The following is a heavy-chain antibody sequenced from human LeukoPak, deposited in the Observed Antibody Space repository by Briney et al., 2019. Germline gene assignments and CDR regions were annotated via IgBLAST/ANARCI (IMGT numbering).Heavy chain of an antibody. CDR3: ARDRDFQYDY. CDR1: GGSISRYY. J-gene: IGHJ4*02. V-gene: IGHV4-59*01. D-gene: IGHD3-3*01. CDR2: IHYSGTT. Sequence: SEALSLTCTVSGGSISRYYWSWIRQPPGKGLEWIGYIHYSGTTNYNPSLKRRVTISVDTSKNQFSLKLSSVTAADTAVYYCARDRDFQYDYWGQGTLVTVSS.